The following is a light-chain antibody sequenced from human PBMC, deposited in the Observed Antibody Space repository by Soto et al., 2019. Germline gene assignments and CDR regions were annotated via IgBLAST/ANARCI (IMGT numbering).Light chain of an antibody. Sequence: DIQMTQSPSSVSASLGDRVTITCRASQGIGGYLAWFQQKPGNVPKLLIYAASTLQSGVPSRFSGSGSGTDFTLTISRLQPEDVATYYCQKYNSAPLTFGGGTEVEIK. CDR2: AAS. J-gene: IGKJ4*02. V-gene: IGKV1-27*01. CDR1: QGIGGY. CDR3: QKYNSAPLT.